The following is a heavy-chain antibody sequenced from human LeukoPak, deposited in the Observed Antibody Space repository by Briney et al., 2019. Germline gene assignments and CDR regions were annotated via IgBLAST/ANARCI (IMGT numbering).Heavy chain of an antibody. Sequence: PGGSLILFCAASGFTFISYAMRCVRQAPGKGLEWVSAISGSGGSTYYADSVKGRFTISRDNSKNTLYRQMNSLRAEDTAVYYCTIVGESSGYSPVFVYWGQGTLVTVSS. V-gene: IGHV3-23*01. J-gene: IGHJ4*02. CDR2: ISGSGGST. CDR1: GFTFISYA. CDR3: TIVGESSGYSPVFVY. D-gene: IGHD3-22*01.